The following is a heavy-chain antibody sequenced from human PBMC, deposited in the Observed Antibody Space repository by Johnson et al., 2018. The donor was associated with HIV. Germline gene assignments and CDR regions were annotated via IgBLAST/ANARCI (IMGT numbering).Heavy chain of an antibody. V-gene: IGHV3-66*01. D-gene: IGHD2-15*01. CDR3: ARSQVGATSEGAFEI. CDR2: IYSGGST. Sequence: VQLVESGGGLVKPGESLRLSCAASGFTVSSNYMSWVRQAPGKGLEWVSVIYSGGSTYYADSVKGRFTISRDNTKNTLYLQMNSLRAEDTAVYYCARSQVGATSEGAFEIWGQGTMVIVSS. J-gene: IGHJ3*02. CDR1: GFTVSSNY.